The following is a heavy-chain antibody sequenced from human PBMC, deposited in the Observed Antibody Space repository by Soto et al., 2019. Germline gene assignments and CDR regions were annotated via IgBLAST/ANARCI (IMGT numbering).Heavy chain of an antibody. CDR3: ASCPTYYYGMDV. Sequence: EVQLVESGGGLIQPGGSLRLSCAASGFTVSSNYMSWVRQAPGKGLEWVSVIYSGGSTYYADSVKGRFTISRDNSKYTLYLQMNSLRAEDTAVYYCASCPTYYYGMDVWGQGTTVTVSS. CDR2: IYSGGST. V-gene: IGHV3-53*01. J-gene: IGHJ6*02. CDR1: GFTVSSNY.